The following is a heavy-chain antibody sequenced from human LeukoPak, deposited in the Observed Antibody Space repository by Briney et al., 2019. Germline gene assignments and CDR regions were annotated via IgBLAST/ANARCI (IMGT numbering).Heavy chain of an antibody. Sequence: PSETLSLTCTVSGGSISSYYWSWIRQPPGKGLEWIGYIYYSGSTNYNPSLKSRVTISVDTSKNQFSLKLSSVTAADTAVYYCARGEAGTYYYDSSGYYYGYWGQGTLVTVSS. CDR3: ARGEAGTYYYDSSGYYYGY. CDR2: IYYSGST. V-gene: IGHV4-59*01. CDR1: GGSISSYY. J-gene: IGHJ4*02. D-gene: IGHD3-22*01.